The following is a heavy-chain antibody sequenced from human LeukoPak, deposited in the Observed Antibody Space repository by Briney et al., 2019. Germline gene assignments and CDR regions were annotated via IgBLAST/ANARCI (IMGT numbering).Heavy chain of an antibody. CDR2: ISTSSIYI. J-gene: IGHJ5*02. Sequence: GGSLRLSCAASGFTFSAYSMNWVRQAPGKGLEWVSSISTSSIYIYYADSMKGRFTISRDNAKNSLYLQMSSLRAEDTAVYYCARGVVVVPAADNWFDPWGQGTLVTVSS. D-gene: IGHD2-2*01. V-gene: IGHV3-21*01. CDR1: GFTFSAYS. CDR3: ARGVVVVPAADNWFDP.